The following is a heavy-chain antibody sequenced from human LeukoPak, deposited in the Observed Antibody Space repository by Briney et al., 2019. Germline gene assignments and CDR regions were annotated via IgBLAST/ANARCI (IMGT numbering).Heavy chain of an antibody. J-gene: IGHJ4*02. CDR1: GGTFSSYA. V-gene: IGHV1-69*13. D-gene: IGHD4-17*01. CDR3: ARVPTVTFFDY. CDR2: IIPLLGTV. Sequence: SVKVSCKAPGGTFSSYAISWVRQAPGQGLEWMGGIIPLLGTVNYAQRFQGRVTITADESTSTAYMELSSMRSEDTAVYYCARVPTVTFFDYWGQGTLVTVSS.